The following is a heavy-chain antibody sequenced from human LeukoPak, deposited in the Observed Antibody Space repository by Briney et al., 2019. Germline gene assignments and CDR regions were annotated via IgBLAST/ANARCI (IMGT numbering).Heavy chain of an antibody. J-gene: IGHJ4*02. D-gene: IGHD1-26*01. CDR3: ARGPIVGAFDY. V-gene: IGHV4-34*01. CDR1: GGSFSGYY. Sequence: SETLSLTCAVYGGSFSGYYWTWIRQPPGKGLEWIGEINHSGSTNYNPSLKSRVTMSVDTSKNQFSLKLSSVTAADTAVYYCARGPIVGAFDYWGQGTLVTVSS. CDR2: INHSGST.